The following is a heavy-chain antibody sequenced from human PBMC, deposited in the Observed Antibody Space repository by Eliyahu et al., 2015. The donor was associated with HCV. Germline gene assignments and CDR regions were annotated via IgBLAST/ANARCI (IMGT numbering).Heavy chain of an antibody. J-gene: IGHJ4*02. CDR2: IIPMFGTG. CDR3: ARGPETKSAYYYNY. Sequence: QGLEWMGGIIPMFGTGKYEQKFQGRLMITADESTSTAYMELSGLRSEDTAVYYCARGPETKSAYYYNYWGQGTLVTVSS. V-gene: IGHV1-69*01. D-gene: IGHD3-22*01.